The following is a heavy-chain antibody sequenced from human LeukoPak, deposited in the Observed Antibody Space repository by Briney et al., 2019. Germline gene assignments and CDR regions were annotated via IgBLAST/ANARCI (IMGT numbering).Heavy chain of an antibody. CDR1: GYSISSGYY. J-gene: IGHJ4*02. V-gene: IGHV4-38-2*02. Sequence: ASETLSLTCTVSGYSISSGYYWSWIRQPPGKGLEWIGSIYHSGSTYYNPSLKNRVTISVDTSKNQFSLKLSSVTAADTAVYYCARNLGTYYDILTGYEHIDYWGQGTLVTVSS. CDR3: ARNLGTYYDILTGYEHIDY. CDR2: IYHSGST. D-gene: IGHD3-9*01.